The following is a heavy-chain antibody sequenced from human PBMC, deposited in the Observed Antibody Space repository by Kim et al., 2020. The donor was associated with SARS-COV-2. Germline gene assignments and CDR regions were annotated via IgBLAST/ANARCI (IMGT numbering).Heavy chain of an antibody. CDR3: ARDRRDTAMVYNDADAYRSREIDYYYYGMDV. CDR2: IYYSGST. Sequence: SETLSLTCTVSGGSISSYYWSWIRQPPGKGLEWIGYIYYSGSTNYNPSLKSRVTISVDTSKNQFSLKLSSVTAADTAVYYCARDRRDTAMVYNDADAYRSREIDYYYYGMDVWGQGTTVTVSS. D-gene: IGHD5-18*01. J-gene: IGHJ6*02. V-gene: IGHV4-59*01. CDR1: GGSISSYY.